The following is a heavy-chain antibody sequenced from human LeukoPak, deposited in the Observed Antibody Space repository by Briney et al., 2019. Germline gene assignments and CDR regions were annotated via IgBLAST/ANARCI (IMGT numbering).Heavy chain of an antibody. D-gene: IGHD3-16*01. Sequence: GGSLRLSCAASGFSFSTSWMHWVRQAPGKGLVWVSRIHNDGSATNYADSVKGRFTISRDNAENTLYLQMNNLRDEDTAVYFCASTARQSYFDYWGQGILVTVSS. CDR3: ASTARQSYFDY. J-gene: IGHJ4*02. V-gene: IGHV3-74*01. CDR2: IHNDGSAT. CDR1: GFSFSTSW.